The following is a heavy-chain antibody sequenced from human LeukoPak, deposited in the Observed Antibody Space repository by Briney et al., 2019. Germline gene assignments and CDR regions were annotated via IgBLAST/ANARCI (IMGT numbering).Heavy chain of an antibody. J-gene: IGHJ4*02. D-gene: IGHD1-26*01. CDR2: ISSSSSYI. CDR3: ARDGDSGSYSDY. V-gene: IGHV3-21*01. CDR1: GFTFSSYS. Sequence: PGGSLRLSCAASGFTFSSYSMNWVRQAPGKGLEWVSSISSSSSYIYYADSVKGRFTISRDNAKNSLYLQMNSLRAKDTAVYYCARDGDSGSYSDYWGQGTLVTVSS.